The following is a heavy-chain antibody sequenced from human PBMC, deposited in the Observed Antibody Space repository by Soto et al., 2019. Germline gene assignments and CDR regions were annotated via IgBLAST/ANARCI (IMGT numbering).Heavy chain of an antibody. CDR3: ARSAFAGSDAFDI. D-gene: IGHD1-1*01. CDR2: ITPFKSDT. V-gene: IGHV1-45*02. CDR1: GYTFTFRY. Sequence: SVKVSCKASGYTFTFRYLHWVRQAPGQALEWMGWITPFKSDTNYAQKFQDRVTITRDRSVSTAYMELSNLRSDDTAMYYCARSAFAGSDAFDIWGQGTMVTVSS. J-gene: IGHJ3*02.